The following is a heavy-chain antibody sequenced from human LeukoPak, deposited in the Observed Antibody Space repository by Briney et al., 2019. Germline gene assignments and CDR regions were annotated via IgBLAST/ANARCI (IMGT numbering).Heavy chain of an antibody. CDR3: ARESSRNAFDI. V-gene: IGHV4-59*01. CDR2: IYYSGST. J-gene: IGHJ3*02. Sequence: SETLSLTCAVSGGSISGYYWSWIRQPPGKGLEWIGYIYYSGSTNYSPSLKSRVTISVDTSKNQFSLKLSSVTAADTAVYYCARESSRNAFDIWGQGTMVTVSS. CDR1: GGSISGYY.